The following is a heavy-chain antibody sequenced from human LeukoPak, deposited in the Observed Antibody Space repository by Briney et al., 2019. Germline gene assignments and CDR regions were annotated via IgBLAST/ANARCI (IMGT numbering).Heavy chain of an antibody. Sequence: SETLSLTCTVSGYSISSGYYWGWIRQPPGKGLEWIGSIYHSGRTFYNPSLKSRVTISVDTSKNQFSLKLTSVTAADTAVYYCARAPQPLAFDYWGQGTLVTVSS. J-gene: IGHJ4*02. D-gene: IGHD6-13*01. V-gene: IGHV4-38-2*02. CDR2: IYHSGRT. CDR1: GYSISSGYY. CDR3: ARAPQPLAFDY.